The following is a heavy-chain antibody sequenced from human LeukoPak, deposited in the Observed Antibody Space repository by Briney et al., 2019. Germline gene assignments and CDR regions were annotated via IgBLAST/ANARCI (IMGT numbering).Heavy chain of an antibody. CDR1: GYKFTSYD. Sequence: ASVKVSCKASGYKFTSYDINWVRQATGQGLEWMGWINPNSGGTNYAQKFQGRVTMTRDTSISTAYMELSRLRSDDTAVYYCARVTYYYDSSGSLGPWGQGTLVTVSS. CDR3: ARVTYYYDSSGSLGP. D-gene: IGHD3-22*01. CDR2: INPNSGGT. J-gene: IGHJ5*02. V-gene: IGHV1-2*02.